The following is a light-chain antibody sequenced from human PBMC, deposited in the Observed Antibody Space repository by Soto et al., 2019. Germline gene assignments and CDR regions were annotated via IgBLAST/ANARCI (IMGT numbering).Light chain of an antibody. V-gene: IGKV3-20*01. CDR3: KQYGGSSRT. CDR2: ETY. J-gene: IGKJ1*01. Sequence: IVLTQSPDTLSLCPGGRRTLACSASQSVRNNYLAWYQQKPGQAPRLIIYETYRRATGIKDRFSGSGSGIDFTLTIRRMEPEDFAVYLCKQYGGSSRTFGIGTKVDIK. CDR1: QSVRNNY.